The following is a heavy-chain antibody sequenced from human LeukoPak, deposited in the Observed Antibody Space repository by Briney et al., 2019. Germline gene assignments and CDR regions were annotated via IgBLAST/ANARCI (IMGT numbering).Heavy chain of an antibody. D-gene: IGHD1-26*01. V-gene: IGHV3-64*01. J-gene: IGHJ4*02. CDR1: GFTFSSYA. CDR2: ISSNGGST. Sequence: QSGGSLRLSCAASGFTFSSYAMHWVRQAPGKGLEYVSAISSNGGSTYYANSVKGRFTISRDNSKNTLYLQMGSLRAEDMAVYYCARGLDSGSYYYYFDYWGQGTLVTVSS. CDR3: ARGLDSGSYYYYFDY.